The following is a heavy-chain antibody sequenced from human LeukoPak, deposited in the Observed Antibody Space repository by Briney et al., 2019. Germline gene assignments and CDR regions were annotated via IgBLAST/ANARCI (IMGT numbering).Heavy chain of an antibody. V-gene: IGHV3-21*01. J-gene: IGHJ4*02. Sequence: GGSLRLSCAASGFTFSSYSMNWVRQAPGKGLEWVSSISSSSSYIYYADSVKGRFTISRDNAKNSLYLQMNSLRAEDTAVYYCARVGGDGYNLYYFDYWGQGTLVTVSS. D-gene: IGHD5-24*01. CDR3: ARVGGDGYNLYYFDY. CDR2: ISSSSSYI. CDR1: GFTFSSYS.